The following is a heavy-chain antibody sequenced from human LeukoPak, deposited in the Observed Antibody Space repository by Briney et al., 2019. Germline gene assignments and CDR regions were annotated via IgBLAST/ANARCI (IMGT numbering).Heavy chain of an antibody. V-gene: IGHV3-74*01. CDR1: GFTFSSYW. Sequence: GGPLRLSCAASGFTFSSYWMHWVRQAPGKGLVWVSRINSDGSSTTYADSVKGRFTISRDNAKNTLYLQMNSLRAEDTAVYYCARSTTMYSSGWNGLDYWGQGTLVTVSS. CDR3: ARSTTMYSSGWNGLDY. D-gene: IGHD6-19*01. CDR2: INSDGSST. J-gene: IGHJ4*02.